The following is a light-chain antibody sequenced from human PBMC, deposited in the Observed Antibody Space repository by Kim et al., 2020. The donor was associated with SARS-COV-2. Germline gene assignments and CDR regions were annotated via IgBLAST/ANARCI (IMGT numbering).Light chain of an antibody. Sequence: EIMMTQSPAIVSVSPGERATLSCRSSQSVNNNLAWYQRKPGQAPRLLIYGGSIRATDIPARFSGDGSGTEFTLTINVLQSEDFAVYYCHQYYKWPRTFGQGTKVDIK. CDR2: GGS. CDR3: HQYYKWPRT. J-gene: IGKJ1*01. V-gene: IGKV3D-15*03. CDR1: QSVNNN.